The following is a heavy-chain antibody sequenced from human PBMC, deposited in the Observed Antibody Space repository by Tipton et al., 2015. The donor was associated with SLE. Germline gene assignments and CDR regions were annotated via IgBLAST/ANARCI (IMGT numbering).Heavy chain of an antibody. CDR2: INHSGST. J-gene: IGHJ5*02. CDR1: GGSFSGYC. V-gene: IGHV4-34*01. CDR3: ARGRWFDP. Sequence: TLSLTCAVYGGSFSGYCWSWIRQPPGKGLEWIGEINHSGSTNYNPSLKSRVTISVDTSKNQFSLKLSSVTAADTAVYYCARGRWFDPWGQGTLVTVSS.